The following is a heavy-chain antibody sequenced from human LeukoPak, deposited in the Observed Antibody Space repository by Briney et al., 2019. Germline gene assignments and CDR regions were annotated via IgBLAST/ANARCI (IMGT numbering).Heavy chain of an antibody. Sequence: GESLKTSCKVSGYKFTSYWIGWVRQMPGTGLEWMGIIYPGDSDTRYSPSFQGQVTISADKSISTAYLQWSSLKASDTAMYFCARAGYSYGKYFEYWGQGTLVTVSS. CDR3: ARAGYSYGKYFEY. J-gene: IGHJ4*02. D-gene: IGHD5-18*01. CDR1: GYKFTSYW. V-gene: IGHV5-51*01. CDR2: IYPGDSDT.